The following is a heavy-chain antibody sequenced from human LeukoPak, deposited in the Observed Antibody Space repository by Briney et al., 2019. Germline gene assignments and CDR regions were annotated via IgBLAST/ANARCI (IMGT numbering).Heavy chain of an antibody. Sequence: GGSLRLSCAASGFTFSNSAMSWVRQAPGKGLEWVSAIRGSGGSTYYADSVKGRFTISRDISKNTLYLQMNSPGAEDTAVYYCAKTVWFGELLDYFDYWGQGTLVTVSS. J-gene: IGHJ4*02. CDR2: IRGSGGST. CDR3: AKTVWFGELLDYFDY. V-gene: IGHV3-23*01. CDR1: GFTFSNSA. D-gene: IGHD3-10*01.